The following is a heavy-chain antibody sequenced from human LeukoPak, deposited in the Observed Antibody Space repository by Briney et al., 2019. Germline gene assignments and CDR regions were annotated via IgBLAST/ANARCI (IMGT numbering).Heavy chain of an antibody. V-gene: IGHV3-23*01. Sequence: PGGSLRLSCAASGFTFSSNAMSWVRQAPGKGLEWVSALTGGGGVTHYADSVKGRFTISRDNSKNTLYLQMTSLRAEDTAVYYCAKRDVAYCSSTSCYPQFDYWGQGTLVTVSS. D-gene: IGHD2-2*01. J-gene: IGHJ4*02. CDR2: LTGGGGVT. CDR3: AKRDVAYCSSTSCYPQFDY. CDR1: GFTFSSNA.